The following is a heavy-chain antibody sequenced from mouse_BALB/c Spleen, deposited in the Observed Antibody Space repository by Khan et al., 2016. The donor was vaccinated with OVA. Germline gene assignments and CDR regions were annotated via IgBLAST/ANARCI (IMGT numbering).Heavy chain of an antibody. Sequence: LVVSGGGLVKPGGSLKLSCEASGFTFSDYYLYWVRQTPEKRVEWVATIRDGGSYIYYHDSVKGRFTIYRDDVKNNLYMQSTSLYAVDTAMYYCARGYYCDPFAYWGQGTLVTVSA. CDR3: ARGYYCDPFAY. V-gene: IGHV5-4*02. D-gene: IGHD2-13*01. J-gene: IGHJ3*01. CDR2: IRDGGSYI. CDR1: GFTFSDYY.